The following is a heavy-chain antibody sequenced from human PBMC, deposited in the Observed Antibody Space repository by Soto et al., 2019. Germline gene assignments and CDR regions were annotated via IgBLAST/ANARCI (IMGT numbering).Heavy chain of an antibody. CDR1: GFPFSSYC. Sequence: PGGSLSLSCAASGFPFSSYCMHWVRQAPGKGLEWVAVISYDGSNKYYADSVKGRFTISRDNSKNTLYLQMNSLRAEDTAVYYCAKDGDGGSSTYYYYYMDVWGKGTTVTVSS. J-gene: IGHJ6*03. D-gene: IGHD6-13*01. CDR2: ISYDGSNK. CDR3: AKDGDGGSSTYYYYYMDV. V-gene: IGHV3-30*18.